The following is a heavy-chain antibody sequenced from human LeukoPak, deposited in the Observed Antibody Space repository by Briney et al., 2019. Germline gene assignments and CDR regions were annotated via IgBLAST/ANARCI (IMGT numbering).Heavy chain of an antibody. V-gene: IGHV4-61*02. CDR1: GGSISSGSYY. J-gene: IGHJ4*02. Sequence: SETLSLTCTVSGGSISSGSYYWSWIRQPAGNGLEWIGRIYTSGSTNYNPSLKSRVTISVDTSKNQFSLKLSSVTAADTAVYYCATTTIRLGYWGQGTLVTVSS. CDR3: ATTTIRLGY. D-gene: IGHD1-26*01. CDR2: IYTSGST.